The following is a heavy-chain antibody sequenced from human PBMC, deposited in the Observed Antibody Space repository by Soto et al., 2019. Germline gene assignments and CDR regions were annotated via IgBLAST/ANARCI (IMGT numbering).Heavy chain of an antibody. D-gene: IGHD2-21*02. CDR3: ARDLWGYCGTDCYPLDV. Sequence: PSETLSLTCTLSGGSISGYYWSWIRQPPGNGLEWIGYMYNTGSTVYNPSFKSRVTISVDTSKNQFSLKLNSVTAADTAVYYCARDLWGYCGTDCYPLDVWGQGTTVTVS. V-gene: IGHV4-59*01. CDR2: MYNTGST. J-gene: IGHJ6*02. CDR1: GGSISGYY.